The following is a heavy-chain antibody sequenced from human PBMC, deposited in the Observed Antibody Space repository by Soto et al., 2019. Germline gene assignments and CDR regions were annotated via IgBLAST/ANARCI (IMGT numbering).Heavy chain of an antibody. CDR3: ASGVCRSTSCYRPLDW. CDR2: MSPNSENK. D-gene: IGHD2-2*02. CDR1: GYTFTNFD. Sequence: ASVKVSCKTSGYTFTNFDVNWVRQAAGQGLEWMGWMSPNSENKGYAQKFQGRVSMTRDTSITTAYMELSSLRSEDTAVYYCASGVCRSTSCYRPLDWWGQGTQVTVCS. V-gene: IGHV1-8*01. J-gene: IGHJ4*02.